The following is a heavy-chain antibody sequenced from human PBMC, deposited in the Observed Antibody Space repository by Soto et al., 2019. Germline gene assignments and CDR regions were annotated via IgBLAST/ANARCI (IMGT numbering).Heavy chain of an antibody. V-gene: IGHV3-30-3*01. CDR3: ARDLSCSSTSCYVGSMDV. Sequence: PGGSLRLSCAASGFTFSSYAMHWVRQAPGKRLEWVAVISYDGSNKYYADSVKGRFTISRDNSKTTLYLQMNSLRAEDTAVYYCARDLSCSSTSCYVGSMDVWGQGTTVTVAS. D-gene: IGHD2-2*01. CDR1: GFTFSSYA. J-gene: IGHJ6*02. CDR2: ISYDGSNK.